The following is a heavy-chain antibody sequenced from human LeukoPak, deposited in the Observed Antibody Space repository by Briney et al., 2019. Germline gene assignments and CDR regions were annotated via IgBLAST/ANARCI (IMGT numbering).Heavy chain of an antibody. J-gene: IGHJ4*02. D-gene: IGHD3-10*01. Sequence: GGSLRLSCAASGFTFSSYAMGWVRQAPGKGLEWVSAISGSGGSTYYADSVKGRFTISRDNSKNTLYLQMNSLRAEDTAVYYCAKASVLLWFGSKDYFDYWGQGTLVTVSS. CDR3: AKASVLLWFGSKDYFDY. CDR1: GFTFSSYA. CDR2: ISGSGGST. V-gene: IGHV3-23*01.